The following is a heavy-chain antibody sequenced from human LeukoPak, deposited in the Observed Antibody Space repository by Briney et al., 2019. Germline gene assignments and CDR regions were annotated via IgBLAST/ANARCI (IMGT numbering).Heavy chain of an antibody. CDR2: ISSSSSTI. Sequence: PGGSLRLSCAASGFTFSSYSMNWVRQAPGKGLEWVSYISSSSSTIYYADSVKGRFTISSDNAKNSLYLQMNSLRAEDTAVYYCAREHCSSTSCPKLNWFDPWGQGTLVTVSS. CDR3: AREHCSSTSCPKLNWFDP. D-gene: IGHD2-2*01. V-gene: IGHV3-48*01. CDR1: GFTFSSYS. J-gene: IGHJ5*02.